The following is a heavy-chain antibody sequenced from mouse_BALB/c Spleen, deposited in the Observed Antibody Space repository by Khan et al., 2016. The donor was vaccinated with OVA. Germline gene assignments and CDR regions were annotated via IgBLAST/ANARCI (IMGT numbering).Heavy chain of an antibody. CDR3: AGSTYRYAFAY. Sequence: VQLKQSGPSLVKPSQTLSLTCSVTGDSITSGYWCWIRKFPGNKLEYMGYILYSGSTYYNPSLKSRISITRHTSQNQYYLQVNSVPTEDIATYYAAGSTYRYAFAYWGQGTLVTVSA. J-gene: IGHJ3*01. V-gene: IGHV3-8*02. CDR2: ILYSGST. D-gene: IGHD2-14*01. CDR1: GDSITSGY.